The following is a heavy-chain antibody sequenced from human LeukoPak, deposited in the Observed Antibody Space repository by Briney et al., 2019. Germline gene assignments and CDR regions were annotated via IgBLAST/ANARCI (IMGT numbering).Heavy chain of an antibody. V-gene: IGHV3-48*03. CDR1: GFTFSSYE. Sequence: GGSLRLSCAASGFTFSSYEMNWVRQAPGKGLEWVSYISSSGTIYYADSVKGRFTISRDNAKNSLYLQMNSLRAEDTAVYYCARAYCSSTSCYWGDAFDIWGQGTMVTVSS. CDR3: ARAYCSSTSCYWGDAFDI. J-gene: IGHJ3*02. D-gene: IGHD2-2*01. CDR2: ISSSGTI.